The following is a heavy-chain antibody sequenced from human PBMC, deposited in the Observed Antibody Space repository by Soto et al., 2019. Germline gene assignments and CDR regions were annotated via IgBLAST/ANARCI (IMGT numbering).Heavy chain of an antibody. CDR3: ARGSTDSYPGSRIFDF. D-gene: IGHD3-10*01. CDR1: GFTFSSYE. V-gene: IGHV3-23*01. J-gene: IGHJ4*02. CDR2: ITDTGGDT. Sequence: GGSLRLSCAASGFTFSSYEMNWVRQAPGEGLEWVSTITDTGGDTKYADSVRGRFTMSRDNSKKTLYLQMNSLRVGDSALYYCARGSTDSYPGSRIFDFWGRGTLVTVSS.